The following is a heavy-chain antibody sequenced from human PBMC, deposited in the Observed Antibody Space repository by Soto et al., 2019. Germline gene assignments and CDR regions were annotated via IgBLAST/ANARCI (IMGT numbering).Heavy chain of an antibody. D-gene: IGHD2-15*01. CDR2: IIPMFGIT. Sequence: QVQLVQSGAEVKKPGSSLKVSCKVSGGTFSSYGFNWVRQAPGQGLEWMGGIIPMFGITNHTQKFQDRMTISADAYTSTAYMQLSSLGSDDTAVYFCASDRGYGLVNWGQGTLISVSS. CDR3: ASDRGYGLVN. V-gene: IGHV1-69*12. CDR1: GGTFSSYG. J-gene: IGHJ4*02.